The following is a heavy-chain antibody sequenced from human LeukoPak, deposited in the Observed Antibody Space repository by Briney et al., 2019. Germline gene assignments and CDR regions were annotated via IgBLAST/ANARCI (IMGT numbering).Heavy chain of an antibody. CDR1: GFTFSSYS. J-gene: IGHJ6*04. V-gene: IGHV3-21*01. CDR3: ARDQPIVATIPYYYYGMDV. CDR2: ISSSSSYI. D-gene: IGHD5-12*01. Sequence: GGSLRLSCAASGFTFSSYSMNWVRQAPGKGLEWVSSISSSSSYIYYADSVKGRFTISRDNAKNSLYLQMNSLRAEDTAVYYCARDQPIVATIPYYYYGMDVWGKGTTVTVSS.